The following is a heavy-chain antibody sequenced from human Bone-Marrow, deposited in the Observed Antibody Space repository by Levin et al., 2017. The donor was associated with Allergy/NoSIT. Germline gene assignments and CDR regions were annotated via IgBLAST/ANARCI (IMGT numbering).Heavy chain of an antibody. CDR3: ARLRGYRYGYADY. J-gene: IGHJ4*02. V-gene: IGHV3-48*01. CDR1: GFISSSYS. CDR2: ISGSGNTI. Sequence: GESLKISCAASGFISSSYSMNWVRQAPGKGLEWVSYISGSGNTIDYADSVKGRFTISRDNAKNSLYLQMNSLRPEDTAVYYCARLRGYRYGYADYWGQGTLVTVSS. D-gene: IGHD5-18*01.